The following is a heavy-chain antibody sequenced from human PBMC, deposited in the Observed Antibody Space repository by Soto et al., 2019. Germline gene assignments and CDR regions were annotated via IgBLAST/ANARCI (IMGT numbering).Heavy chain of an antibody. CDR2: IIPIIGTA. CDR1: GGTFSSYP. CDR3: ATQSYYYDRSGYAYDAFDI. D-gene: IGHD3-22*01. J-gene: IGHJ3*02. Sequence: QVQVVQSGAEVKKPGSSVKVSCKASGGTFSSYPISWVRQAPGQGLGWMGGIIPIIGTAAYTQKFQGRVTITADKSTGTAYMVLSSLRSEDTALYYCATQSYYYDRSGYAYDAFDIWGQGTMVTVSS. V-gene: IGHV1-69*06.